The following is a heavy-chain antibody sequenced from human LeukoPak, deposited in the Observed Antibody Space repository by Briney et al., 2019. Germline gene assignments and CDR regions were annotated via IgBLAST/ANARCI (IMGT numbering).Heavy chain of an antibody. CDR2: IIPIFGTA. J-gene: IGHJ4*02. CDR3: ARTQTPYSNHAHFDY. CDR1: GGTFSSYA. D-gene: IGHD1-14*01. V-gene: IGHV1-69*13. Sequence: ASVTVSCKASGGTFSSYAISWVRQAPGQGLEWMGGIIPIFGTANYAQKFQGRVTITADESTSTAYMELSSLRSEDTAVYYCARTQTPYSNHAHFDYWGQGTLVTVSS.